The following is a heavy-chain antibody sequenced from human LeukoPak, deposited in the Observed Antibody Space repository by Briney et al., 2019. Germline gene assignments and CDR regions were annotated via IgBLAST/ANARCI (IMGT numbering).Heavy chain of an antibody. CDR3: AKDSAKKYDDY. CDR1: GYSISSGYS. D-gene: IGHD2/OR15-2a*01. CDR2: ISHSGST. V-gene: IGHV4-38-2*02. J-gene: IGHJ4*02. Sequence: PSETPSLTCTVSGYSISSGYSWGWIRQPPGKGLEWIGSISHSGSTYYNPSLKRRVTISVDTSKNQFSLQLSSVTAADTAVYYCAKDSAKKYDDYWGQGTLVTVSS.